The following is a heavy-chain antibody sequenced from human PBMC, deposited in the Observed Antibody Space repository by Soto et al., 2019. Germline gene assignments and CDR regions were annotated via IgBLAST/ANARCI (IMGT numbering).Heavy chain of an antibody. Sequence: GGSLRLSCAASGFTFSSYAMSWVRQAPGKGLEWVSAISGSGGSTYYADSVKGRFTISRDNSKNTLYLQMNSLRAEDTAVYYCAKCGFGGSYIRLLRSFDDWGQGTLVTVSS. D-gene: IGHD3-10*01. CDR2: ISGSGGST. CDR3: AKCGFGGSYIRLLRSFDD. V-gene: IGHV3-23*01. CDR1: GFTFSSYA. J-gene: IGHJ4*02.